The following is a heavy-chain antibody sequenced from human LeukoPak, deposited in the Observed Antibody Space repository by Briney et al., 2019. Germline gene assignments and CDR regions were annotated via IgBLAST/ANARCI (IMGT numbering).Heavy chain of an antibody. Sequence: GGSLQISCQGSGSTFTNYWIGWMRQLPGKGLEWMGIIYLGDSNIRYSPSFQGQDTISVDKSISTAYLQWSSLKASDTAMYYCARRPYCSSTICYGGDYFDYWGQGTLVTVSS. CDR3: ARRPYCSSTICYGGDYFDY. V-gene: IGHV5-51*01. CDR1: GSTFTNYW. CDR2: IYLGDSNI. D-gene: IGHD2-2*01. J-gene: IGHJ4*02.